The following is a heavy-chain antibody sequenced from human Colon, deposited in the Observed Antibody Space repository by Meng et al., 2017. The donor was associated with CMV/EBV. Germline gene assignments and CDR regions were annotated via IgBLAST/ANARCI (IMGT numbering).Heavy chain of an antibody. CDR1: GFTFDDYT. CDR3: AKGGQWLITS. CDR2: ISRDGRAA. D-gene: IGHD6-19*01. Sequence: GESLKISCAASGFTFDDYTMHWVRQAPGKALEWVPLISRDGRAAYYGDSVKGRFTISRDNSKNSFFLQMNSLRSEDTALYYCAKGGQWLITSWGQGTLVTVSS. V-gene: IGHV3-43*01. J-gene: IGHJ5*02.